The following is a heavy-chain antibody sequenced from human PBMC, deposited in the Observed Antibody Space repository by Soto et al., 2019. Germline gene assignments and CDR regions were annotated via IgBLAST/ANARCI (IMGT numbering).Heavy chain of an antibody. Sequence: SETLSLTCTVSGGSISSSSYYWGWIRQPPGKGLEWIGSIYYSGSTYYNPSLKSRVTISVDTSKNQFSLKLSSVTAADTAVYYCARPSVATIFGVVNDAFDIWGQGTMVTVSS. V-gene: IGHV4-39*01. CDR3: ARPSVATIFGVVNDAFDI. CDR1: GGSISSSSYY. CDR2: IYYSGST. D-gene: IGHD3-3*01. J-gene: IGHJ3*02.